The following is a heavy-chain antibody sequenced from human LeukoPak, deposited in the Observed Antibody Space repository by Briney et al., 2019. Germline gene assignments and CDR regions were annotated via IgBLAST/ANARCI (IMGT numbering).Heavy chain of an antibody. D-gene: IGHD3-10*01. CDR2: VYYSGSV. Sequence: PSETLSLTCTVSGGSLSTFHWSWIRQPPGKGLEWVGYVYYSGSVNYHPSLKRRVTISTDASKNEVYLKLNSVTAADTAVYYCARGFGSGSYYWYYMDVWGKGTAVTVSS. J-gene: IGHJ6*03. V-gene: IGHV4-59*01. CDR3: ARGFGSGSYYWYYMDV. CDR1: GGSLSTFH.